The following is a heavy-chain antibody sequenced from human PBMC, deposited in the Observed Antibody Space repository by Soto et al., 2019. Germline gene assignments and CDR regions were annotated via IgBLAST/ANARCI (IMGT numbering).Heavy chain of an antibody. Sequence: SVKVSCKASGGTFSSYAISWVRQAPGQGLEWMGGIIPIFGTANYAQKFQGRVTITADESTSTAYMELSSLRSEDTAVYYCARGGPSVDTAMVIDYWGQGTLVTVSS. J-gene: IGHJ4*02. CDR2: IIPIFGTA. D-gene: IGHD5-18*01. V-gene: IGHV1-69*13. CDR1: GGTFSSYA. CDR3: ARGGPSVDTAMVIDY.